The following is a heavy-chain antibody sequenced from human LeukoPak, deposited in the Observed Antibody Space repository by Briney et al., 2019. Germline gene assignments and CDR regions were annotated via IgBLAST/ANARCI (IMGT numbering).Heavy chain of an antibody. Sequence: SETLSLTCTLSGGSISTYYWTWIRQPPGKGLEWIGYIYYTGSTNYNPSLKSRVTISVDTSRNQFPLKLSSVTAADTAVYYCARYYYDSSGAWRYYDLCGRGTLVTVSS. CDR3: ARYYYDSSGAWRYYDL. D-gene: IGHD3-22*01. CDR2: IYYTGST. V-gene: IGHV4-59*01. CDR1: GGSISTYY. J-gene: IGHJ2*01.